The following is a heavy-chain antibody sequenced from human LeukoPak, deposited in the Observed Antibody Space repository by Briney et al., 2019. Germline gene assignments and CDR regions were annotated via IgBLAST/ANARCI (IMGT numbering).Heavy chain of an antibody. CDR1: GFTFSSYS. CDR3: ARDFTEQLVYGMDV. Sequence: PGGSLRLSCAASGFTFSSYSMNWVRQAPGKGLEWVSSISSSSSYIYYADSVKGRFTISRDNAKNSLYLQMNSLRAEDTAVYYCARDFTEQLVYGMDVWGQGTTVTVSS. V-gene: IGHV3-21*01. D-gene: IGHD6-6*01. J-gene: IGHJ6*02. CDR2: ISSSSSYI.